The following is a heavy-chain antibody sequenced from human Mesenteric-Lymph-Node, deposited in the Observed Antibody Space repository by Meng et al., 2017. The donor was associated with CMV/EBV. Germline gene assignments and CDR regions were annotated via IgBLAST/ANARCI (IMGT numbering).Heavy chain of an antibody. J-gene: IGHJ6*02. V-gene: IGHV1-69*10. CDR3: ASLYDFWSGPPSMDV. CDR1: GGTFSSYA. D-gene: IGHD3-3*01. CDR2: IIPILGIA. Sequence: SVKVSCKASGGTFSSYAISWVRQAPGQGLEWMGGIIPILGIANYAQKFQGRVTITADKSTSTAYMELSSLRSEDTAVYYCASLYDFWSGPPSMDVWGQGTTVTVSS.